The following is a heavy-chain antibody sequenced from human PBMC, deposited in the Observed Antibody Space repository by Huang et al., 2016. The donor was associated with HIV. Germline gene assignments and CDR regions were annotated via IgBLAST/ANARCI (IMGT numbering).Heavy chain of an antibody. CDR2: LYHGGKA. J-gene: IGHJ5*02. Sequence: EVPLVESGGGLVQPGGSLRLSCAASGFTVNNNYMTWVRQAPGKGLEWVSLLYHGGKAHYADSVKGRFTISGDISQNTVFLQMSSLRVEDTAVYYCARGRYGTPNAWGQGTLVTVSS. D-gene: IGHD5-18*01. CDR1: GFTVNNNY. CDR3: ARGRYGTPNA. V-gene: IGHV3-53*01.